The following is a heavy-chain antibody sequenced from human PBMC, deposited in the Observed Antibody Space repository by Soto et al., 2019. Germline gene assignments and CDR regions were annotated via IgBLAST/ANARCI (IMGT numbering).Heavy chain of an antibody. J-gene: IGHJ6*04. CDR3: GRDRTVTSKLGYYYYSGRDV. CDR1: GFTFSSYG. D-gene: IGHD4-17*01. Sequence: QVQLVESGGGVVQPGRSLRLSCAASGFTFSSYGMHWVRQAPGKGLEWVAVIWYDGSNKYYADSVKGRFTISRDNSKNTLDRKMNVLRAEDRSVYYCGRDRTVTSKLGYYYYSGRDVWGKGTTVTVPS. CDR2: IWYDGSNK. V-gene: IGHV3-33*01.